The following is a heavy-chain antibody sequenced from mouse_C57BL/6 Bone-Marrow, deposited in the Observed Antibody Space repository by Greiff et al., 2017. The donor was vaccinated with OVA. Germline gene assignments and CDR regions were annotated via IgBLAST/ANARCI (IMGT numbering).Heavy chain of an antibody. J-gene: IGHJ3*01. CDR3: ARRGDGPAWFAY. Sequence: EVKLVESGPGLVKPSQSLSLTCSVTGYSITSGYYWNWIRQFPGNKLEWMGYISYDGSNNYNPSLKNRISITRDTSKNQFFLKLNSVTTEDTATYYCARRGDGPAWFAYWGQGTLVTVSA. CDR1: GYSITSGYY. D-gene: IGHD2-3*01. CDR2: ISYDGSN. V-gene: IGHV3-6*01.